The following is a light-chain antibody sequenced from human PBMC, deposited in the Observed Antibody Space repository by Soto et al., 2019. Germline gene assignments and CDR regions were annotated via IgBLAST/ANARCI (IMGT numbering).Light chain of an antibody. J-gene: IGKJ2*01. Sequence: EVVMTQPPATLSVSPGERATLSCRASQSVSSNLAWYQQKPGQPPRLLVFDASTRAAGIPARFSGSGSGTEFTLTISSLQSEDFAVYYCQQYNNLYTFGQGTKLEIK. CDR3: QQYNNLYT. CDR1: QSVSSN. CDR2: DAS. V-gene: IGKV3-15*01.